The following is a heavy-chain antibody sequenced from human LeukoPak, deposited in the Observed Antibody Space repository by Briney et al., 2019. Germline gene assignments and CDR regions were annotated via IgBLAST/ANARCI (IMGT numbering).Heavy chain of an antibody. CDR1: GGSISSYY. J-gene: IGHJ5*02. D-gene: IGHD3-16*01. Sequence: SETLCLTCTVSGGSISSYYWSWIRQPPGKGLGWIGYSYYSGSTNYNPSLKSRVTISVDTSKNQFSLRLSSLTAADTAVYYCARGGVVLSPPRNWFDPWGQGTLVTVSS. V-gene: IGHV4-59*08. CDR2: SYYSGST. CDR3: ARGGVVLSPPRNWFDP.